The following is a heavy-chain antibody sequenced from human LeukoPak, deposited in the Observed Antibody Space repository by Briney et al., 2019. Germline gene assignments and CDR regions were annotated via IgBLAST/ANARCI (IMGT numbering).Heavy chain of an antibody. J-gene: IGHJ3*02. D-gene: IGHD3-3*01. CDR3: AREKLRFLEWPLNAFDI. Sequence: GGSLRLSCAASGFTFSSYSMNWVRQAPGKGLEWVSYISSSSSTIYYADSVKGRFTISRDNAKNSLYLLMNSLRAEDTAVYYCAREKLRFLEWPLNAFDIWGQGTMVTVSS. V-gene: IGHV3-48*01. CDR2: ISSSSSTI. CDR1: GFTFSSYS.